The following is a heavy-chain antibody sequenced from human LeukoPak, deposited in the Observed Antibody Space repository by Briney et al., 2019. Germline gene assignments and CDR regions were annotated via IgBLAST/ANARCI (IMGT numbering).Heavy chain of an antibody. D-gene: IGHD3-9*01. CDR3: ARRPILTGYSSTYDVFDI. V-gene: IGHV4-59*08. Sequence: PSETLSLTCTVSGGSISSYYWSWIRQPPGKGLEWIGYIYYSGSTNYNPSLKSRVTISVDTSKNQFSLKLSSVTAADTAVYYCARRPILTGYSSTYDVFDIWGQGTMVTVFS. CDR1: GGSISSYY. J-gene: IGHJ3*02. CDR2: IYYSGST.